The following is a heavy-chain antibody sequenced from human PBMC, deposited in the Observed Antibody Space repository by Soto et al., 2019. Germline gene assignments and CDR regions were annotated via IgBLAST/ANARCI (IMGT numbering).Heavy chain of an antibody. D-gene: IGHD3-9*01. J-gene: IGHJ4*02. CDR3: ARDYDILTGYTIDY. CDR2: IWYDGSNK. V-gene: IGHV3-33*01. Sequence: QVQLVESGGGVVQPGRSLRLSCAASGFTFSSYGMHWVRQAPGKGLEWVAVIWYDGSNKYYADSVKGRFTISRDNSKNTLYLQMNSLRAEYTAVYYCARDYDILTGYTIDYWGQGTLVTVSS. CDR1: GFTFSSYG.